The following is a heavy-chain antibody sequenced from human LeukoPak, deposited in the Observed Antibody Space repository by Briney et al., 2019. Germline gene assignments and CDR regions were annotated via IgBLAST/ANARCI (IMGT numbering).Heavy chain of an antibody. CDR3: ARDFMKGRRQTYANWFDP. CDR2: INPSGGST. CDR1: GHTFTNYY. D-gene: IGHD3-10*01. J-gene: IGHJ5*02. V-gene: IGHV1-46*01. Sequence: ASVKVSCKASGHTFTNYYMHWVRQAPGQGLEWMGIINPSGGSTSYAQKFQGRVTMTRDTSTSTVYMELRSLRSEDTAVYYCARDFMKGRRQTYANWFDPWGQGTLVTVSS.